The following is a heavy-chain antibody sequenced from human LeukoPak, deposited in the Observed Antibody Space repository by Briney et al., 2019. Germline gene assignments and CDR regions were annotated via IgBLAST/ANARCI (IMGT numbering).Heavy chain of an antibody. CDR2: INPNSGGT. J-gene: IGHJ4*02. CDR3: AREGGYCSGGSCYSGLEFYFDY. CDR1: GYTFTGHY. D-gene: IGHD2-15*01. V-gene: IGHV1-2*02. Sequence: ASVKVSCKASGYTFTGHYMHWVRQAPGQGLEWMGWINPNSGGTNYAQKFQGRVTMTRDTSISTAYMELSRLRSDDTAVYYCAREGGYCSGGSCYSGLEFYFDYWGQGTLVTVSS.